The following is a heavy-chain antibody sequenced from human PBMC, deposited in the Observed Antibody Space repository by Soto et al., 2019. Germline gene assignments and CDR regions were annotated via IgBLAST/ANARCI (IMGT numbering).Heavy chain of an antibody. V-gene: IGHV1-69*06. Sequence: QVQLVQSGAELKKPGSSVNVSCAASGGTFKTYTINWVRQAPGQGLEWIGQIIPMYDSANYAQRFQGRVTIRADKSTNTDYMELSGLRSEDKALYYCATWRTYSGSYCFDYWGQGTLVSVSS. D-gene: IGHD1-26*01. CDR3: ATWRTYSGSYCFDY. CDR2: IIPMYDSA. J-gene: IGHJ4*02. CDR1: GGTFKTYT.